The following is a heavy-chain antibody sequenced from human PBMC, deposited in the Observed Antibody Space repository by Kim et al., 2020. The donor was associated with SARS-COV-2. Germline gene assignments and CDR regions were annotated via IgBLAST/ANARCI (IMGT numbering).Heavy chain of an antibody. V-gene: IGHV6-1*01. CDR3: ARGEQLVPWGYFDL. D-gene: IGHD6-13*01. J-gene: IGHJ2*01. Sequence: AVSVKSRITINPDTSKNQFSLRLNSVTPEDTAVYYCARGEQLVPWGYFDLWGRGTLVTVSS.